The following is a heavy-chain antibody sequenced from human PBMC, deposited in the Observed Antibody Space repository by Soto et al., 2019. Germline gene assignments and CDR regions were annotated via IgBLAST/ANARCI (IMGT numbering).Heavy chain of an antibody. CDR2: ISGSGGST. D-gene: IGHD3-22*01. Sequence: GGSLRLSCAASGVTFSSYAMIWVRQAPGKGLEWVSAISGSGGSTYYADSVKGRFTISRDNSKNTLYLQMNSLRAEDTAVYYCAKNYDSSGYYYVHYFDYWGQGTLVNVSS. CDR3: AKNYDSSGYYYVHYFDY. V-gene: IGHV3-23*01. J-gene: IGHJ4*02. CDR1: GVTFSSYA.